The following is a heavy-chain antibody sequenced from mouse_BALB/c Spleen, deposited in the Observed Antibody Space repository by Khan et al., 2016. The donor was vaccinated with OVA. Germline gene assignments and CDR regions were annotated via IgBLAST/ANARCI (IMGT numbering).Heavy chain of an antibody. J-gene: IGHJ2*01. CDR2: ISYSGST. D-gene: IGHD1-2*01. CDR1: GYSITSGYG. Sequence: EVKLLESGPGLVKPSQSLSLTCTVTGYSITSGYGWNWIRQFPGNKLEWMGYISYSGSTNYNPSLESRISITRDTSKNQFFLQLNSVTTEDTDTYYCARTARIKYWGQGTTLTVSS. V-gene: IGHV3-2*02. CDR3: ARTARIKY.